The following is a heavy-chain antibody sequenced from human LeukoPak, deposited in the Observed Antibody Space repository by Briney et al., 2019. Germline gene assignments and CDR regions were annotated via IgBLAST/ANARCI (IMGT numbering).Heavy chain of an antibody. J-gene: IGHJ4*02. V-gene: IGHV7-4-1*02. CDR3: ARGARNYYGSGSSDF. Sequence: ASVKVSCKASGYTFTSYAMNWVRQAPGQGLEWMGWINTNTGSPTYAQGFTGRFVFSLDTSVSTAYLQISSLKADDTAVYYCARGARNYYGSGSSDFWGQGTLVTVSS. CDR1: GYTFTSYA. D-gene: IGHD3-10*01. CDR2: INTNTGSP.